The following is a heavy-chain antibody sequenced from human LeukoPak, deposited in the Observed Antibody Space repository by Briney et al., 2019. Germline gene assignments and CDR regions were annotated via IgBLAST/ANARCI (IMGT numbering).Heavy chain of an antibody. Sequence: PGTSLRLSCAAAGFTFRNFGMPWVRQAPGKGLEWVAVIYYDASSQYYLDSVRGRFTISRDNSKNTLYLQMNSLRAEDTAVYYCARDQRLHYFDYWGQGALVTVSS. CDR3: ARDQRLHYFDY. J-gene: IGHJ4*02. CDR1: GFTFRNFG. V-gene: IGHV3-30*12. D-gene: IGHD3-16*01. CDR2: IYYDASSQ.